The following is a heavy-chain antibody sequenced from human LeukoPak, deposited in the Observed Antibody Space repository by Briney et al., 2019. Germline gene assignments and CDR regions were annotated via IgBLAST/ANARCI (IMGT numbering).Heavy chain of an antibody. Sequence: ASVKVSCKASGYTFTSYDINWVRQATGRGLEWMGWMNPNSGNTGYAQKFQGRVTMTRNTSISTAYMELSSLRSEDTAVYYCARVRYYYDSSGYFGYWGQGTLVTVSS. V-gene: IGHV1-8*01. J-gene: IGHJ4*02. CDR3: ARVRYYYDSSGYFGY. CDR2: MNPNSGNT. D-gene: IGHD3-22*01. CDR1: GYTFTSYD.